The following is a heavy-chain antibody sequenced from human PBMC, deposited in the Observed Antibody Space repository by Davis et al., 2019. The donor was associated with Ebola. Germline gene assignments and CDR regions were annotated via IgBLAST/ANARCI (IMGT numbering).Heavy chain of an antibody. D-gene: IGHD3-9*01. V-gene: IGHV1-18*01. Sequence: AASVKVSCKASGYTFTSYGISWVRQAPGQGLEWLGWISPYNGNTHFAQNPQGRVTMTRSTSISPAYMELSSLRSEDTAVYYCARGGYFDWLTRWHYYGMDVWGQGTTVTVSS. J-gene: IGHJ6*02. CDR3: ARGGYFDWLTRWHYYGMDV. CDR1: GYTFTSYG. CDR2: ISPYNGNT.